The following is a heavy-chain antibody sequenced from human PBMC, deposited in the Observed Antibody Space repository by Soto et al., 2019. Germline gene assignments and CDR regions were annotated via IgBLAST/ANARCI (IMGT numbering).Heavy chain of an antibody. Sequence: EVQLVESGGGLVQPGRSLRLSCAASGFTFDDYAMHWVRQAPGKGLEWVSGISWNSGSIGYADSVKGRFTISRDNAKNSLYLQMNSLRAEDTALYYCAKDSSSSGWYRVSFDYWGQGTLVTVSS. CDR2: ISWNSGSI. J-gene: IGHJ4*02. CDR3: AKDSSSSGWYRVSFDY. D-gene: IGHD6-19*01. V-gene: IGHV3-9*01. CDR1: GFTFDDYA.